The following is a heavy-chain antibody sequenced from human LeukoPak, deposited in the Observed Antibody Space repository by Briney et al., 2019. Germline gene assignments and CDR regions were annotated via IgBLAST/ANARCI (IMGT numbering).Heavy chain of an antibody. CDR1: GSSISGSDYY. Sequence: PSETLSLTCTVSGSSISGSDYYWGWIRQSPGKGLDWVGNIYYSGSTYYSPSLKSRVTMSVDTSKNQFSLKLSSVTAADTAVYYCGRHKGMPGYSTYWGQGSLVAVSS. J-gene: IGHJ4*02. CDR3: GRHKGMPGYSTY. D-gene: IGHD4-11*01. CDR2: IYYSGST. V-gene: IGHV4-39*01.